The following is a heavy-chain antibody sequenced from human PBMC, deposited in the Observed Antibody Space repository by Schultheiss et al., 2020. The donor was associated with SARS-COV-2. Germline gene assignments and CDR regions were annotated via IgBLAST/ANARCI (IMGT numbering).Heavy chain of an antibody. D-gene: IGHD6-19*01. J-gene: IGHJ3*02. V-gene: IGHV3-21*04. CDR1: GFTFSSCS. Sequence: GGSLRLSCAASGFTFSSCSMNWVRQAPGKGLEWVSSISSSSNYIYYADSVKGRFTISRDNSKNTLYLQMNSVRAEDTAVYYCAGGGRGWVKDAFDIWGQGTMVTGSS. CDR2: ISSSSNYI. CDR3: AGGGRGWVKDAFDI.